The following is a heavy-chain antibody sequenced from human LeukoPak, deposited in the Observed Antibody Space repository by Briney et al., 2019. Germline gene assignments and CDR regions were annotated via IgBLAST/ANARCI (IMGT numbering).Heavy chain of an antibody. J-gene: IGHJ3*02. Sequence: PSETLSLTCTVSGDSYSSPYWSWIRQPAGKGLEWIGRIYASGSTNYNPSLKSRVTISVDTSKNQFSLKLSSVTAADTAVYYCARPSTYYYDSSGHGAFDIWGQGTMVTVSS. CDR1: GDSYSSPY. CDR2: IYASGST. D-gene: IGHD3-22*01. CDR3: ARPSTYYYDSSGHGAFDI. V-gene: IGHV4-4*07.